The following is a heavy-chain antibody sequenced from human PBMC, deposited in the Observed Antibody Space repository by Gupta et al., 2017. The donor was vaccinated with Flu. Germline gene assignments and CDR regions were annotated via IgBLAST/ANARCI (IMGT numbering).Heavy chain of an antibody. D-gene: IGHD3-10*01. CDR2: ISNSGSYT. J-gene: IGHJ6*02. Sequence: QVQLVESGGGLVKPGGSLRLSCAASGFIFSDNYMTWIRQAPGKGLEWISYISNSGSYTKNADSVKGRFTISRDNAKNSLSLQMNSLRAEDTAIYYCAKTTYYSPLGTYVHDVWGQGTSVTVSS. CDR1: GFIFSDNY. CDR3: AKTTYYSPLGTYVHDV. V-gene: IGHV3-11*05.